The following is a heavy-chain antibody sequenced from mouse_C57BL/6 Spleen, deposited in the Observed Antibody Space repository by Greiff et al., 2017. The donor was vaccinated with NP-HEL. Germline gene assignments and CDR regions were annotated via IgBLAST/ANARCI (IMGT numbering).Heavy chain of an antibody. D-gene: IGHD1-1*01. Sequence: QVQLQQPGAELVRPGTSVKLFCKASRYTLTSYWTHWVKQRPGQGLEWIGVFDSSDSYTNYNQKFKGKATLTVDTSSSTAYMQLSSLTSEDSAVYYCARFPCYGSSSFAYWGQGTMVTVSA. CDR1: RYTLTSYW. CDR3: ARFPCYGSSSFAY. CDR2: FDSSDSYT. J-gene: IGHJ3*01. V-gene: IGHV1-59*01.